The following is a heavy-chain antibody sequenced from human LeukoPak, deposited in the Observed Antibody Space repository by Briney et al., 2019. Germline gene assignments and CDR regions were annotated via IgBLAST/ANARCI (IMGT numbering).Heavy chain of an antibody. CDR2: IYYSGAT. CDR1: GFTFSDFY. V-gene: IGHV4-39*01. D-gene: IGHD2-21*01. CDR3: ARHIWQSTARPWFDP. J-gene: IGHJ5*02. Sequence: GSLRLSCAASGFTFSDFYLSWIRQPPGKGLEWIGTIYYSGATYYNPSLKSRVTISVDTSKNQFSLKVSSVIAADTALYYCARHIWQSTARPWFDPWGQGTLVTVSS.